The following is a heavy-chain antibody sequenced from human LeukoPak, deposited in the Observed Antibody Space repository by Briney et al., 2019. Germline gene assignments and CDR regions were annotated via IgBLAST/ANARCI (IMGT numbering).Heavy chain of an antibody. CDR2: IKTETDGGTT. V-gene: IGHV3-15*01. D-gene: IGHD3-3*01. CDR1: GFTFSSAW. J-gene: IGHJ5*02. CDR3: TTDAGFLDP. Sequence: PGGSLRLSCAASGFTFSSAWMTWVRQAPGQGLEWVGRIKTETDGGTTDYAAPVKGRFTISRDDSENTLYLQMNSLKTEDTAMHYCTTDAGFLDPWGQGTLVTVSS.